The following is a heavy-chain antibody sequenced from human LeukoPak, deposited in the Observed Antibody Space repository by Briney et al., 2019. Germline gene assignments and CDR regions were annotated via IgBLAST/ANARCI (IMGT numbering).Heavy chain of an antibody. J-gene: IGHJ4*02. D-gene: IGHD5-12*01. V-gene: IGHV1-2*02. Sequence: ASVKVSCKASGYTFTSYGISWVRQAPGQGLEWMGWINPNSGGTNYAQKFQGRITMTRDTSISTAYMELSRLRSDDTAVYYCARGANSGYDYVAPFGGDYWGQGTLVTVSS. CDR3: ARGANSGYDYVAPFGGDY. CDR1: GYTFTSYG. CDR2: INPNSGGT.